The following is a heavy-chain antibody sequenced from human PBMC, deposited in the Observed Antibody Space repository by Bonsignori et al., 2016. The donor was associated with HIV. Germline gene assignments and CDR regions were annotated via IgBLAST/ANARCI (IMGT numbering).Heavy chain of an antibody. V-gene: IGHV4-34*01. J-gene: IGHJ4*02. CDR1: GGSLSGSF. CDR2: INQNGFT. D-gene: IGHD4-23*01. Sequence: QVQLQQWDTGLLKPSETLSLTCAVVGGSLSGSFWSWIRQAPGKGLEWIGEINQNGFTYYNPSLKTRVTISIDTSKNHLSLNLTSVTAADTAVYYCARRTVVIPRRPGSLSRWGQGTLVTVSS. CDR3: ARRTVVIPRRPGSLSR.